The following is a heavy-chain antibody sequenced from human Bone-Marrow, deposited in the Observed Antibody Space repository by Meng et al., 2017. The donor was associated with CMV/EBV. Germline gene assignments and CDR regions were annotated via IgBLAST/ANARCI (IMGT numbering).Heavy chain of an antibody. CDR2: MNPNSGNT. D-gene: IGHD3-3*01. V-gene: IGHV1-8*03. Sequence: ASVKVSCKASGYTFTSYDINWVRQATGQGLEWMGWMNPNSGNTGYAQKFQGRVTITRNTSISTAYMELSSLRSEDTAVYYCARLGITWSGYGFYYYYGMDVWDQGTTVTVSS. CDR1: GYTFTSYD. CDR3: ARLGITWSGYGFYYYYGMDV. J-gene: IGHJ6*02.